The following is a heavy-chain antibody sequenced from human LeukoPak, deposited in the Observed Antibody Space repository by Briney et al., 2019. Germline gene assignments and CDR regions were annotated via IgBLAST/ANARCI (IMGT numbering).Heavy chain of an antibody. J-gene: IGHJ4*02. CDR2: INAYNGNT. CDR1: GYTFTSYT. V-gene: IGHV1-18*01. Sequence: ASVKVSCKASGYTFTSYTMHWVRQAPGQRLEWMGWINAYNGNTNYAQKLQGRVTMTTDTSTSTAYMELRSLRSDDTAVYYCARDWDPGYLVLGYWGQGTLVTVSS. D-gene: IGHD3-10*01. CDR3: ARDWDPGYLVLGY.